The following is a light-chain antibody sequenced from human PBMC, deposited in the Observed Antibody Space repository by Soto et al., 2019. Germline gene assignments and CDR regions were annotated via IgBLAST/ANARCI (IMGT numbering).Light chain of an antibody. CDR3: SSFTDTGTVM. CDR2: DVS. Sequence: QSALTQPASVSGSPGQSFTISCTGTSSDVGAYHSVSWYQQHPGKAPKLIIFDVSNRPSGVSNRFSGSKSGNTASLTISGLKAEDEADYYCSSFTDTGTVMFGGGTQLTVL. V-gene: IGLV2-14*03. J-gene: IGLJ7*01. CDR1: SSDVGAYHS.